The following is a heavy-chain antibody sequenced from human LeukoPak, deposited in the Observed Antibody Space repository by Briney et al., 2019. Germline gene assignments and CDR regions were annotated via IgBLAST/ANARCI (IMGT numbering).Heavy chain of an antibody. CDR3: ARDPVRYSGYGYFDY. CDR1: GFTFTSYS. V-gene: IGHV3-21*01. CDR2: ISSSTNYI. Sequence: GGSLRLSCAASGFTFTSYSINWVRQAPGKGLEWVSSISSSTNYIYSADSVKGRFTISRDNAKNSLYLQMNSLRAEDTAEYYCARDPVRYSGYGYFDYWGQGTLVTVSS. D-gene: IGHD5-12*01. J-gene: IGHJ4*02.